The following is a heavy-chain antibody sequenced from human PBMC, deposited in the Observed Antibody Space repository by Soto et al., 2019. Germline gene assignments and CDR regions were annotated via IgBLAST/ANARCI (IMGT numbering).Heavy chain of an antibody. CDR2: INSDGSST. CDR1: GFTFSNYW. Sequence: GGSLGLSCAASGFTFSNYWMHWVRQAPGKGLVWVSRINSDGSSTSYADSVKGRFTISRDNAKNTLYLQMNSLRAEDTAVYYCARDPGPEKPFDIWGQGTVVTVSS. CDR3: ARDPGPEKPFDI. V-gene: IGHV3-74*01. J-gene: IGHJ3*02.